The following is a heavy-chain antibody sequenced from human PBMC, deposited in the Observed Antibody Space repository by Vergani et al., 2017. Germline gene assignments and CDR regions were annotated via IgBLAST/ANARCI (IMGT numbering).Heavy chain of an antibody. V-gene: IGHV3-30*18. J-gene: IGHJ4*02. CDR1: GFTFSSYG. CDR2: ISYDGSNK. CDR3: AKGSRYYDILTGYYIFDC. D-gene: IGHD3-9*01. Sequence: QVQLVESGGGVVQPGRSLRLSCAASGFTFSSYGMHWVRQAPGKGLEWVAVISYDGSNKYYADPVKGRFTISRDNSKNTLYLQMNSLRAEDTAVYYCAKGSRYYDILTGYYIFDCWGQGTVVTVSS.